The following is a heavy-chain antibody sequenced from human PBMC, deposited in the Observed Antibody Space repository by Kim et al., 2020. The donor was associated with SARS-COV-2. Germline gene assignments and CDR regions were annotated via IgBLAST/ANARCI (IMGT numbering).Heavy chain of an antibody. CDR1: GFTFSSYS. D-gene: IGHD6-13*01. V-gene: IGHV3-48*02. J-gene: IGHJ6*02. Sequence: GGSLRLSCAASGFTFSSYSMNWVRQAPGKGLEWVSYISSSSSTIYYADSVKGRFTISRDNAKNSLYLQMNSLRDEDTAVYYCARETLSSSSWYNSDYYYYGMDVWGQGTTVTVSS. CDR2: ISSSSSTI. CDR3: ARETLSSSSWYNSDYYYYGMDV.